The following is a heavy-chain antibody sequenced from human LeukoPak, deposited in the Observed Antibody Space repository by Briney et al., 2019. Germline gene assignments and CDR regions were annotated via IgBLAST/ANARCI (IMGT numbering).Heavy chain of an antibody. D-gene: IGHD6-19*01. J-gene: IGHJ4*02. Sequence: GGSLRLSCAASGFTFSSYAMSWVRQAPGKGLEWVSSISSSGSYIYYADSVKGRFTISRDNAKNSLYLQMNSLRAEDTAVYYCARDLSSAWYYQFDYWGQGTLVTVSS. CDR2: ISSSGSYI. CDR3: ARDLSSAWYYQFDY. CDR1: GFTFSSYA. V-gene: IGHV3-21*01.